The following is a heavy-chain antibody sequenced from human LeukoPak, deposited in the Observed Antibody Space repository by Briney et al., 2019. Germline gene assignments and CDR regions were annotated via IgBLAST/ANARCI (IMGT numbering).Heavy chain of an antibody. CDR1: YY. D-gene: IGHD1-26*01. V-gene: IGHV4-39*01. Sequence: YYMDWVRQAPGKGLEWIGSIYYSGSTYYNPSLKSRVTISVDTSKNQFSLKLSSVTAADTAVYYCARRVGANIKRLNWFDPWGQGTLVTVSS. CDR2: IYYSGST. CDR3: ARRVGANIKRLNWFDP. J-gene: IGHJ5*02.